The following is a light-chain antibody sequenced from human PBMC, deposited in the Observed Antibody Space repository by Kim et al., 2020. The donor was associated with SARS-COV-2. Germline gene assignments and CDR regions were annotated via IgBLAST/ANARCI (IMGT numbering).Light chain of an antibody. CDR2: GAS. V-gene: IGKV3-20*01. J-gene: IGKJ1*01. CDR1: QRVSSNY. CDR3: QQYSSSSAT. Sequence: PGESATRACRARQRVSSNYLAWYQQKPGQAPRLLIYGASSRATGIPDRFSGSGSGTDFTLTITRLEPEDFAVYYCQQYSSSSATFGHGTKVDIK.